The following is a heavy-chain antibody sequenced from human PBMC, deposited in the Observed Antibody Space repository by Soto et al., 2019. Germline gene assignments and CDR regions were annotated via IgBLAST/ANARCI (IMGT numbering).Heavy chain of an antibody. V-gene: IGHV1-69*12. D-gene: IGHD3-9*01. CDR3: AGEVGRTGLHL. J-gene: IGHJ5*02. Sequence: QVQLVQSGAEVKKPGSSVSVSCRTSGGTFKKYGFSCVRQAPGQGLEWMGGIIPMYGIANYGEIFQGRLTITADESTNTVYMALTSLKSEDTAVYYCAGEVGRTGLHLWGQGTQVTVSS. CDR1: GGTFKKYG. CDR2: IIPMYGIA.